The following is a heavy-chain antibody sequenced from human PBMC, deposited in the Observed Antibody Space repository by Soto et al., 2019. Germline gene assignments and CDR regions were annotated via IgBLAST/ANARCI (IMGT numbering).Heavy chain of an antibody. CDR1: RFRFSAYP. V-gene: IGHV3-23*01. CDR3: TTGMQSSY. J-gene: IGHJ4*02. Sequence: GRSLRLSCVASRFRFSAYPLTWVRQSPGKGLEWVSGLSAGGGGTYYADSVGGRFTISRDNSRSTLSLQMSSLRAEETAIYYCTTGMQSSYWGRGTLVTVSS. CDR2: LSAGGGGT.